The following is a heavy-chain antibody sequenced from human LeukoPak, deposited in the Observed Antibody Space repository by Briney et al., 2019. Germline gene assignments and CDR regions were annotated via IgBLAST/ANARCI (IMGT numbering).Heavy chain of an antibody. V-gene: IGHV3-21*01. D-gene: IGHD6-13*01. CDR3: ARVKWLSAAGTEGNFDY. Sequence: GGSLRLSCAASGFTFSSYTMNWVRQAPGRGLGWVSSITSSSSYIYYADSVKGRFTISRDNARNSLYLQMDSPRAEDTAVYYCARVKWLSAAGTEGNFDYWGQGTLVTVSS. CDR2: ITSSSSYI. J-gene: IGHJ4*02. CDR1: GFTFSSYT.